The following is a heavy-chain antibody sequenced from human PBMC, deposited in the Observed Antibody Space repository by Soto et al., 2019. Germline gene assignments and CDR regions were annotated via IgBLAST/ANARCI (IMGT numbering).Heavy chain of an antibody. CDR3: AKDRRAGGNYGFYSDF. CDR2: SSATGAGT. CDR1: GFTFSSYG. Sequence: EVQLLESGGGLVQPGGSLRLSCAASGFTFSSYGMTWVRQAPGKGLEWVSFSSATGAGTYYADSVKGRFTISRDNSKNTLYLQMTSLRADDTAVYYCAKDRRAGGNYGFYSDFWGHGAQVIVSS. J-gene: IGHJ5*01. D-gene: IGHD1-7*01. V-gene: IGHV3-23*01.